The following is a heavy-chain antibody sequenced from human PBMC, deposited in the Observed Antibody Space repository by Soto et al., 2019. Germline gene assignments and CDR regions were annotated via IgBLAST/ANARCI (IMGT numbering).Heavy chain of an antibody. V-gene: IGHV4-38-2*01. CDR3: ARGAATVTPGWFDP. Sequence: SETLSLTCAVSGYSISSGYYWGWIRQPPGKGLEWIASIYHSGSTYYNPSLKSRVTISVDTSKNQFSLKLSSVTAADTAVNYWARGAATVTPGWFDPWGQGTPVTVSS. CDR2: IYHSGST. D-gene: IGHD4-17*01. J-gene: IGHJ5*02. CDR1: GYSISSGYY.